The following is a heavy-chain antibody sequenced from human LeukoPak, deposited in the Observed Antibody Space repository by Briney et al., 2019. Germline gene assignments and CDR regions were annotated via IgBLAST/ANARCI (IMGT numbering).Heavy chain of an antibody. D-gene: IGHD1-26*01. Sequence: GGSLRLSCAASGFTFSSYAMHWVRQAPGKGLEWVAVMSYDGSNKYYADSVKGRFTISRDNFKNTLYLQVNSLRAEDTAVYYCAKGGKWDVTPFDYWGQGTLVTVSS. CDR2: MSYDGSNK. V-gene: IGHV3-30-3*01. CDR1: GFTFSSYA. CDR3: AKGGKWDVTPFDY. J-gene: IGHJ4*02.